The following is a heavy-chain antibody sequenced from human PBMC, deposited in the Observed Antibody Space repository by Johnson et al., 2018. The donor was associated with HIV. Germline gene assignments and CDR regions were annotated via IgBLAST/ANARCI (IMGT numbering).Heavy chain of an antibody. CDR1: STYA. D-gene: IGHD3-22*01. J-gene: IGHJ3*02. V-gene: IGHV3-30-3*01. CDR3: ARGFSSGYNDAFDI. Sequence: STYAMHWVRQAPGKGLEWVALISYDGSNKYYADSVKGRFTISRDNAKNSLYLQLNSLRVEDTALYYCARGFSSGYNDAFDIWGQGTVVTVSS. CDR2: ISYDGSNK.